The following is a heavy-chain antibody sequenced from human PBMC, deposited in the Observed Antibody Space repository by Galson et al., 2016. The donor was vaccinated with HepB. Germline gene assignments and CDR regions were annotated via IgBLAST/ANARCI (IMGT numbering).Heavy chain of an antibody. CDR3: AKWDHLSHRGPHGMDA. CDR2: IWYDGSNE. Sequence: SLRLSCAASGFTFTNYGMHWVRQPPGRGLQWVAAIWYDGSNEFYADAVKGRFTISRDNSKNTLYVQLNNLRAEDTAVYYCAKWDHLSHRGPHGMDAWGQGTAVTVSS. CDR1: GFTFTNYG. D-gene: IGHD1-26*01. V-gene: IGHV3-33*06. J-gene: IGHJ6*02.